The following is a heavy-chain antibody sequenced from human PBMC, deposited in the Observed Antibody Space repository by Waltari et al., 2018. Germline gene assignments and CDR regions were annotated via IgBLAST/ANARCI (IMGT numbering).Heavy chain of an antibody. D-gene: IGHD2-15*01. CDR2: TYYRSKWYN. CDR1: GDSISSNGVA. V-gene: IGHV6-1*01. CDR3: ARGRNSGFDY. J-gene: IGHJ4*02. Sequence: QVQLQQSGPELVKPSQTLSLTCDLSGDSISSNGVAWNWIRQSPSRGLEWLGRTYYRSKWYNDYAVSVKSRITINPDTSKNQFSLQLNSVTPDDTALYYCARGRNSGFDYWGQGTLVTVSS.